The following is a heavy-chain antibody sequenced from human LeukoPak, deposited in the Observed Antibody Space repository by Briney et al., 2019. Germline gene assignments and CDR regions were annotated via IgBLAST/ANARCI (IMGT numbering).Heavy chain of an antibody. CDR2: MKPDSGNS. J-gene: IGHJ3*02. CDR3: ARGRLDTWGAFDI. D-gene: IGHD1-26*01. CDR1: GYPFTSYE. Sequence: GASVKVSCKASGYPFTSYEINWVRQATGEGLEWMGWMKPDSGNSAYAQKFWGRVTLSSNSSINTAYMEVSSLGSDDAAVYFCARGRLDTWGAFDIWGQGTMVTVSS. V-gene: IGHV1-8*01.